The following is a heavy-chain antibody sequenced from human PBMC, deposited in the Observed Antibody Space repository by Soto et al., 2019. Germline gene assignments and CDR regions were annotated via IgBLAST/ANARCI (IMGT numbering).Heavy chain of an antibody. CDR1: VVSFSGYY. V-gene: IGHV4-34*01. D-gene: IGHD3-3*01. CDR3: ARGMKRITIFGVVRLGMEV. Sequence: SETLSLTCAFYVVSFSGYYWSCIRHPPGKWLEWVGEINHSGSTNYNPSLKSRVTISVDTSKNQFSLKLSSVTAADAAVYYCARGMKRITIFGVVRLGMEVWGQGTTVNVSS. J-gene: IGHJ6*01. CDR2: INHSGST.